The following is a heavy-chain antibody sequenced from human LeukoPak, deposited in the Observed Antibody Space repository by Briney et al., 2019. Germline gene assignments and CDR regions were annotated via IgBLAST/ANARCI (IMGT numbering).Heavy chain of an antibody. Sequence: GGSLRLSCAASGFTFSNAWMSWVRQAPGKGLEWVGRIKSKTDGGTTDYAAPVKGRFTISRDDSKNTLYLQMNSLKTEDTAVYYCTTDYYGSGSYFREFDYWGQGTLVTVSS. CDR1: GFTFSNAW. V-gene: IGHV3-15*01. D-gene: IGHD3-10*01. CDR2: IKSKTDGGTT. CDR3: TTDYYGSGSYFREFDY. J-gene: IGHJ4*02.